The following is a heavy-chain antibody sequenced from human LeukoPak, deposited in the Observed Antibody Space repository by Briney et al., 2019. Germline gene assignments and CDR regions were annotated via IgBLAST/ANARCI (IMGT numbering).Heavy chain of an antibody. CDR1: GGSISSGDYY. CDR2: IYYSGST. J-gene: IGHJ4*02. CDR3: ARADYDFWSGYYRNFDY. V-gene: IGHV4-30-4*08. Sequence: SETLSLTCTVSGGSISSGDYYWSWIRQPPGKGLEWIGYIYYSGSTYYNPSLKSRVTISVDTSKNQFSLKLSSVTAADTAVYYCARADYDFWSGYYRNFDYWGQGTLVTVSS. D-gene: IGHD3-3*01.